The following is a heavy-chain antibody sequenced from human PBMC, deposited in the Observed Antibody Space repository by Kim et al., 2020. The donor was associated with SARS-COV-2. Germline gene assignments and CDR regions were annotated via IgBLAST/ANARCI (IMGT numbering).Heavy chain of an antibody. Sequence: SETLSLTCAVSGDSLTTNSWWSWVRQPPGKGLDWIGEIYHSGRTHYDPPLKSRVTISMDTAKNHFFLKLSSVTAADTAVYFCARSFRDYALDVWGKGATVTVSS. CDR3: ARSFRDYALDV. V-gene: IGHV4-4*02. CDR1: GDSLTTNSW. J-gene: IGHJ6*04. D-gene: IGHD2-2*01. CDR2: IYHSGRT.